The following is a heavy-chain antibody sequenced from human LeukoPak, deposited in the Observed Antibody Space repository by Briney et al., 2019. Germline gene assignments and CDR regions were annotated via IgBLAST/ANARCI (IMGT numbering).Heavy chain of an antibody. D-gene: IGHD3-22*01. V-gene: IGHV3-21*01. J-gene: IGHJ4*02. CDR3: AREYHDSSGYDY. CDR2: ISGSGGNI. CDR1: GFTFSDYA. Sequence: GGSLRLSCTASGFTFSDYAMSWVRQAPGKGLEWVSGISGSGGNIRYADSVKGRFTISRDNAKNSLYLQMNSLRAEDTAVYYCAREYHDSSGYDYWGQGTLVTVSS.